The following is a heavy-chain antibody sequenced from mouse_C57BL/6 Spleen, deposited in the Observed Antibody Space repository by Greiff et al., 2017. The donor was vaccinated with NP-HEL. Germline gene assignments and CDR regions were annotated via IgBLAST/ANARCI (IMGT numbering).Heavy chain of an antibody. CDR3: ARHDGYYFDY. CDR1: GYSFTSYY. Sequence: VQLQQSGPELVKPGASVKISCKASGYSFTSYYIHWVKQRPGQGLEWIGWIYPGSGNTKYNEKFKGKATLTADTSSSTAYMQLSSLTSEDSAVYCCARHDGYYFDYWGQGTTLTVSS. CDR2: IYPGSGNT. V-gene: IGHV1-66*01. J-gene: IGHJ2*01. D-gene: IGHD2-3*01.